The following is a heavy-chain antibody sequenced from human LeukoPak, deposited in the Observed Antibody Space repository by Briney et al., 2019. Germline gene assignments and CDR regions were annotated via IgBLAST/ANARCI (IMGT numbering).Heavy chain of an antibody. CDR1: GFTFSSYG. CDR2: IWYDGSNK. D-gene: IGHD3-9*01. J-gene: IGHJ3*02. CDR3: ARGTYYDILTAGYYPRLHAFDI. Sequence: PGGSLRLSCAASGFTFSSYGMHWVRQAPGKGLEWVAVIWYDGSNKYYADSVKGRFTISRDNSKNTLYLQMNSLRAEDTAVYYCARGTYYDILTAGYYPRLHAFDIWGQGTMVTVSS. V-gene: IGHV3-33*01.